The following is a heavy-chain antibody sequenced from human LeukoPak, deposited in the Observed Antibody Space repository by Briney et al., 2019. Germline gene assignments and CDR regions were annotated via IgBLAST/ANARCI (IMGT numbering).Heavy chain of an antibody. J-gene: IGHJ3*02. CDR2: IYYSGNA. CDR3: ARDTRDAFDI. V-gene: IGHV4-31*03. Sequence: SQTLSLTCTVSGDSISSGGYYWSWIRQHPGKGLEWIGFIYYSGNAYYNPSLKSRVSISVDTSKNQFSLKLSSVTAADTAVYYCARDTRDAFDIWGQGTMVTVSS. CDR1: GDSISSGGYY.